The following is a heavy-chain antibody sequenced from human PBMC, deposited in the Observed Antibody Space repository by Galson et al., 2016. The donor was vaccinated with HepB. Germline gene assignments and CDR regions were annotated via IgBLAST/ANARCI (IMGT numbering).Heavy chain of an antibody. CDR3: AREVHSDDFWSGYTLSYYGMDV. Sequence: SLRLSCAASGFTVNSYGVHWVRQTPGKRLEWMAVMSYDGSTKKYADSVKGRFTLSRDNSKNTVYLQMNRLRPEDTAVYYCAREVHSDDFWSGYTLSYYGMDVWGQGTAVTVPS. V-gene: IGHV3-30*03. D-gene: IGHD3-3*01. CDR1: GFTVNSYG. J-gene: IGHJ6*02. CDR2: MSYDGSTK.